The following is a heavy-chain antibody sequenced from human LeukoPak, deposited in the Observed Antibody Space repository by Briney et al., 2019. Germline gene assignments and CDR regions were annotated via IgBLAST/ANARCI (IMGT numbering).Heavy chain of an antibody. D-gene: IGHD4-17*01. Sequence: PGGSLRLSCAASGFTFSSYGMHWVRQAPGKGLEWVTFIRYDANNKYYADSVKGRFTISRDNSKNTLYLQMNSLRAEDTAVYYCARADYGDYVGGFDPWGQGTLVTVSS. J-gene: IGHJ5*02. CDR1: GFTFSSYG. V-gene: IGHV3-30*02. CDR3: ARADYGDYVGGFDP. CDR2: IRYDANNK.